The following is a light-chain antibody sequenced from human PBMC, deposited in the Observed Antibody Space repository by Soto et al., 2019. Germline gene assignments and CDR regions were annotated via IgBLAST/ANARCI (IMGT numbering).Light chain of an antibody. V-gene: IGLV2-14*03. CDR3: SSYTSSSTLL. J-gene: IGLJ2*01. Sequence: QSALTQPASVSGSPGQSITISCAGTSSDVGGYNFVSWYQHHPGKVPKLMIYDVSNRPSGVSNRFSGSKSGNTASLTISGLQAEDEADYYCSSYTSSSTLLFGGGTKVTVL. CDR2: DVS. CDR1: SSDVGGYNF.